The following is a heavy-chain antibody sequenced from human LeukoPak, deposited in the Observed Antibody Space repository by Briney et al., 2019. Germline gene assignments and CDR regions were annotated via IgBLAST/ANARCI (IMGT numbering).Heavy chain of an antibody. CDR3: ARDRPQGYDILTGYYDYYYYGMDV. CDR1: GYTFTSYG. CDR2: ISAYNGNT. Sequence: ASVKVSFKASGYTFTSYGISWVRQAPGQGLEWMGWISAYNGNTNYAQKLQGRVTMTTDTSTSTAYMELRSLRSDDTAVYYCARDRPQGYDILTGYYDYYYYGMDVWGQGTTVTVSS. J-gene: IGHJ6*02. D-gene: IGHD3-9*01. V-gene: IGHV1-18*01.